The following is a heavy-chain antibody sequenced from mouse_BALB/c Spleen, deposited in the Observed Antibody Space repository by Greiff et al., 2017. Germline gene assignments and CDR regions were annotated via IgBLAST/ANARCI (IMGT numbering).Heavy chain of an antibody. J-gene: IGHJ1*01. D-gene: IGHD2-1*01. CDR3: ARFGNRYFDV. CDR1: GYTFTSYT. CDR2: INPSSGYT. V-gene: IGHV1-4*02. Sequence: QVQLKQSAAELARPGASVKMSCKASGYTFTSYTMHWVKQRPGQGLEWIGYINPSSGYTEYNQKFKDKTTLTADKSSSTAYMQLSSLTSEDSAVYYCARFGNRYFDVGGAGTTVTVSS.